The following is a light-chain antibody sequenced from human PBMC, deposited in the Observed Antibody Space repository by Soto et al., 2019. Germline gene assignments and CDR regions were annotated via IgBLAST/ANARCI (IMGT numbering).Light chain of an antibody. CDR2: EVS. J-gene: IGLJ1*01. CDR3: SSYTSSSTLFYV. V-gene: IGLV2-14*01. Sequence: QSALTQPASVSGSPGQSITISCTGTSSDVGGYNYVSWYQQHPGKAPKLMIYEVSNRPSGVYNRLSGSKSGNTASLTISGLRAEEEDDYYCSSYTSSSTLFYVFGTGTKLTVL. CDR1: SSDVGGYNY.